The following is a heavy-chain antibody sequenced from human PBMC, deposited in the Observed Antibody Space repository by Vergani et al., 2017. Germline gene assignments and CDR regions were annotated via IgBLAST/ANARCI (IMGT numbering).Heavy chain of an antibody. CDR2: INPSGGST. J-gene: IGHJ4*02. Sequence: QVQLVQSGAEVKKPGASVKVSCKASGYTFTGYYIHWVRQAPGQGLEWMGWINPSGGSTTYAQQFQGRLTMTRDTSTSTVYMDLSNLRSEDTAVYYCARPHGDILPPDPRRLDYWGQGTLVTVSS. V-gene: IGHV1-46*03. CDR3: ARPHGDILPPDPRRLDY. CDR1: GYTFTGYY.